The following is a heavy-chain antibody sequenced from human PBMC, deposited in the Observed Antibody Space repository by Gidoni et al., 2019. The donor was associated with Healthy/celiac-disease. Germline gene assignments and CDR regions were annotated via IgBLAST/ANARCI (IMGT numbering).Heavy chain of an antibody. J-gene: IGHJ4*02. Sequence: QVQRVESGGGVVQPGWSLRLTCAACGFTFSSYGMHWVRQAPGKGLGWVAVIWYDGGNKYYADSVKGRFTISRDNSKNTLYLQMNSLRAEDTAVYYCARDDGGLWGQGTLVTVSS. CDR3: ARDDGGL. V-gene: IGHV3-33*01. CDR1: GFTFSSYG. CDR2: IWYDGGNK. D-gene: IGHD3-3*01.